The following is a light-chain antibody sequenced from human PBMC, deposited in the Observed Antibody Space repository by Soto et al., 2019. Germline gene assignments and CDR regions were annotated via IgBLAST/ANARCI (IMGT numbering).Light chain of an antibody. CDR1: QGISSY. CDR3: QQLNSYPPT. V-gene: IGKV1-9*01. Sequence: IQLTQSPSSLSASVGDRVTITCRASQGISSYLAWYQQKLGKAPKLLIYAASTLQSGVPSRFSGSGSGTDFTLTISSLQPEDFATYYCQQLNSYPPTFGPGTKVDIK. J-gene: IGKJ3*01. CDR2: AAS.